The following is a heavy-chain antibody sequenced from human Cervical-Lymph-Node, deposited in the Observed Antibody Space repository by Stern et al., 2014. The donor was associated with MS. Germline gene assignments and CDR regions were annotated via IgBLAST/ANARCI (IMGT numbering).Heavy chain of an antibody. CDR3: ARGLGHTRH. V-gene: IGHV1-18*01. CDR1: GYTFSSFA. CDR2: ITVYNGNT. J-gene: IGHJ4*02. Sequence: QVQLVQSGAEVKKPGASVNVSCKASGYTFSSFAITWVRQAPGQGLEWMGTITVYNGNTNYAQRVQDRVTMTTDTPTKTAYREVGNLRSDNTAVYYGARGLGHTRHWGQGTLVTVSS. D-gene: IGHD3-16*01.